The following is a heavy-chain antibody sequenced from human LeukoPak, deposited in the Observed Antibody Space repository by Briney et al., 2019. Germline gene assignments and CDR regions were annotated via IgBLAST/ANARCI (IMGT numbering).Heavy chain of an antibody. J-gene: IGHJ4*02. CDR2: INHSGST. CDR1: GGSFSGYY. Sequence: ASETLSLTCAVYGGSFSGYYWSWIRQPPGKGLEWIGEINHSGSTNYNPSLKSRVTISVDTSKNQFSLKLSSVTAADTAVYYCARAYSSGWYNYFDYWGQGTLVTVSS. CDR3: ARAYSSGWYNYFDY. V-gene: IGHV4-34*01. D-gene: IGHD6-19*01.